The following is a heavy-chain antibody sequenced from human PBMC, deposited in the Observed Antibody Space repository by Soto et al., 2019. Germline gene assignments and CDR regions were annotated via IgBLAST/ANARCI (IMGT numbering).Heavy chain of an antibody. Sequence: QVQLVESGGGVVQPGRSLRLSCAASGFTFSSYGMHWVRQAPGKGLEWVAVISYDGSNKYYADSVKGRFTISRDNSKNTLYLQMNSLRAEDTAVYYCAKGGIQLGLRSYFDYWGQGTLVTVSS. J-gene: IGHJ4*02. CDR3: AKGGIQLGLRSYFDY. CDR1: GFTFSSYG. D-gene: IGHD5-18*01. V-gene: IGHV3-30*18. CDR2: ISYDGSNK.